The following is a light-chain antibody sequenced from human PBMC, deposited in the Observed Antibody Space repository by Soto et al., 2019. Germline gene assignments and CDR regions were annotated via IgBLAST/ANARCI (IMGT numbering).Light chain of an antibody. V-gene: IGLV1-44*01. CDR3: ASWDDSLSGGV. CDR1: NSNIGTYT. CDR2: TDY. J-gene: IGLJ3*02. Sequence: QSALTQPPSASGTPGQRVILSCSGSNSNIGTYTVNWYQQLPGTAPKLLIYTDYQRPSGVPDRFSGSRSGTSASLAISGLQSEDEADYYCASWDDSLSGGVFGGGTKLTVL.